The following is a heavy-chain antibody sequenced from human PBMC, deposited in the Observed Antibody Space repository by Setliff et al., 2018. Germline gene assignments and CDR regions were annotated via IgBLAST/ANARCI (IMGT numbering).Heavy chain of an antibody. J-gene: IGHJ6*02. CDR3: ARDGVFYAMDV. CDR1: EFTFNKYW. Sequence: GGSLRLSCAASEFTFNKYWMTWVRQAPGKGLEWVANINQDGSGKYYADSVKGRFTISRDNSKNTLYLQMNSLRAEDTALYYCARDGVFYAMDVWGRGTTVTVSS. V-gene: IGHV3-7*01. CDR2: INQDGSGK. D-gene: IGHD3-10*01.